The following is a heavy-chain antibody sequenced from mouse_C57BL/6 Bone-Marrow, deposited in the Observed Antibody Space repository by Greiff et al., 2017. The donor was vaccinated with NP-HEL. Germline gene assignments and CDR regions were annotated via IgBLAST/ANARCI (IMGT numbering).Heavy chain of an antibody. D-gene: IGHD1-1*01. J-gene: IGHJ2*01. CDR2: IYPGSGST. Sequence: QVQLQQPGAELVKPGASVKMSCKASGYTFTSYWITWVKQRPGQGLAWIGDIYPGSGSTNYNEKFKSKATLTVDTSSSTAYMQLSSLTSEDSAVYYCARRDYYGSSSSYYFDYWGQGTTLTVSS. V-gene: IGHV1-55*01. CDR1: GYTFTSYW. CDR3: ARRDYYGSSSSYYFDY.